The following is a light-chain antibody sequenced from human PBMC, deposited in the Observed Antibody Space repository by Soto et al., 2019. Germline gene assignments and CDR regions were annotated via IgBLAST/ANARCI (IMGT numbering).Light chain of an antibody. CDR1: SMDVGAYDY. Sequence: QWAPAQHGSVRGSPGRSTAISCTGTSMDVGAYDYVSWYQQHPGEAAKLIFYGVTNRTSGVSDRFSGAKSVYTATLIISGLQAEDEADHDCISYSTSFFRVFGTGTKGT. V-gene: IGLV2-14*01. CDR2: GVT. CDR3: ISYSTSFFRV. J-gene: IGLJ1*01.